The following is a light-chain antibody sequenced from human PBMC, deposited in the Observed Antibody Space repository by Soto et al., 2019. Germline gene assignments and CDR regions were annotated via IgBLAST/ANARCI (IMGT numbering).Light chain of an antibody. Sequence: EIVLTQSPDTLSLSPGERATLSCRASQSVSSSSLAWYQHKPGQAPRLLIYDAFSRATDIPDRFSGSGSGTDFTLTISRLEPEDFAVYYCQHYGSSPPKYTFGQGTKLEI. V-gene: IGKV3-20*01. CDR3: QHYGSSPPKYT. CDR1: QSVSSSS. J-gene: IGKJ2*01. CDR2: DAF.